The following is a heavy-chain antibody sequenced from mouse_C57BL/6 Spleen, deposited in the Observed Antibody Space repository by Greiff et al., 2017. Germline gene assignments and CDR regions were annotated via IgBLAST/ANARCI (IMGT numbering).Heavy chain of an antibody. J-gene: IGHJ2*01. Sequence: QVQLQQPGAELVKPGASVKMSCKASGYTFTSYWITWVKQRPGQGLEWIGDIYPGSGSTNYIEKFKSKATLTVDTSSSTAYMQLSSLTSEDSAVYYCATSNYYGSSYEGSGFAYWGQGTTLTVSS. CDR2: IYPGSGST. CDR1: GYTFTSYW. V-gene: IGHV1-55*01. D-gene: IGHD1-1*01. CDR3: ATSNYYGSSYEGSGFAY.